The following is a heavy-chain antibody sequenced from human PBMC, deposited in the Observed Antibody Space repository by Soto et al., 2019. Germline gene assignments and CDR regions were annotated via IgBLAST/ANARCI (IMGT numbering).Heavy chain of an antibody. Sequence: GGSLRLSCAASGFTFSNYAINWVRQSPGKGLEWVSVISGSVGSTYYADSVKGRFTITRDNSKNTLYLQMNSLRAEDTAVYYCAKAGDAAGTVDYFDYWGQGTLVTVSS. CDR1: GFTFSNYA. CDR3: AKAGDAAGTVDYFDY. J-gene: IGHJ4*02. V-gene: IGHV3-23*01. CDR2: ISGSVGST. D-gene: IGHD6-13*01.